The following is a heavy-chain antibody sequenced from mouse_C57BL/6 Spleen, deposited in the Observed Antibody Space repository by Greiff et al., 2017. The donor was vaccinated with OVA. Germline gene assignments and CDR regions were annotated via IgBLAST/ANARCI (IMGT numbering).Heavy chain of an antibody. Sequence: EVQLVESGPGLVKPSQSLSLTCSVTGYSITSGYYWNWIRQFPGNKLEWMGYISYDGSNNYNPSLKNRISITRDTSKNQFFLKLNSVTTEDTATYYCARVKDGYYPYYFDYWGQGTTLTVSS. CDR3: ARVKDGYYPYYFDY. V-gene: IGHV3-6*01. J-gene: IGHJ2*01. CDR1: GYSITSGYY. D-gene: IGHD2-3*01. CDR2: ISYDGSN.